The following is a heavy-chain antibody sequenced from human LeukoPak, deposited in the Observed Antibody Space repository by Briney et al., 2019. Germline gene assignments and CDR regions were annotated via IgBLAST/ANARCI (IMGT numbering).Heavy chain of an antibody. CDR2: IYTRGST. D-gene: IGHD1-26*01. Sequence: SSETLSLTCTVSGGSISSYYWSWIRQPAGKGLEWIGRIYTRGSTNYNPSLKSRVTMSVDTSKNQFSLKLSSVTAADTVVYYCARAREWELDAFDIWGQGTMVTVSS. V-gene: IGHV4-4*07. CDR1: GGSISSYY. J-gene: IGHJ3*02. CDR3: ARAREWELDAFDI.